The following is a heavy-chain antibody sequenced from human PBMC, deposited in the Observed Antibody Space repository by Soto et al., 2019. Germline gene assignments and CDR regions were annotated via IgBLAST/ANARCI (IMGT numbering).Heavy chain of an antibody. Sequence: PSETLSLTCTVSGGSISSGDYYWSWIRQPPGKGLEWIGYIHNSGSTYHNPSLKSRVTISVDTSKNQFSLKLTSVTAADTAVYYCGRALRDLQKVVHYYYSMDVWGQGTTVTVSS. V-gene: IGHV4-30-4*01. J-gene: IGHJ6*02. CDR3: GRALRDLQKVVHYYYSMDV. CDR2: IHNSGST. CDR1: GGSISSGDYY. D-gene: IGHD6-13*01.